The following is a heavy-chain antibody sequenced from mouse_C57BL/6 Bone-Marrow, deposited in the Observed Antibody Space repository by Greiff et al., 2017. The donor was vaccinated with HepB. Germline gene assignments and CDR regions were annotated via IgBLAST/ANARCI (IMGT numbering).Heavy chain of an antibody. J-gene: IGHJ2*01. CDR1: GFTFSSYA. V-gene: IGHV5-9-1*02. CDR2: ISSGGDYI. Sequence: DVKLQESGEGLVKPGGSLKLSCAASGFTFSSYAMSWVRQTPEKRLEWVAYISSGGDYIYYADTVKGRFTISRDNARNTLYLQMSSLKSEDTAMYYCTRGPHITTVVAPYYFDYWGQGTTLTVSS. D-gene: IGHD1-1*01. CDR3: TRGPHITTVVAPYYFDY.